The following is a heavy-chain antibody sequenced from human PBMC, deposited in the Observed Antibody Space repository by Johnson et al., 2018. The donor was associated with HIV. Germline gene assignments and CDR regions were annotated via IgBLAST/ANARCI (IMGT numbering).Heavy chain of an antibody. CDR1: GFTFSDYY. Sequence: QVQLVESGGGVVQPGRSLRLSCAASGFTFSDYYMSWIRQAPGKGLEWVSYISSSGSTIYYADSVKGRFTISRDNAKNSLYLQMNSLRAEDTALYFCARGGLGYQNIHDPFDIWGQGTMVTVSS. CDR2: ISSSGSTI. V-gene: IGHV3-11*01. CDR3: ARGGLGYQNIHDPFDI. J-gene: IGHJ3*02. D-gene: IGHD2-2*01.